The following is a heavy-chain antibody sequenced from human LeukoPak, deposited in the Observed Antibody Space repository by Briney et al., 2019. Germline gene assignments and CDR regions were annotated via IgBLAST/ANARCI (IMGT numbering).Heavy chain of an antibody. J-gene: IGHJ4*02. D-gene: IGHD5-24*01. V-gene: IGHV3-11*01. Sequence: GGSLRLSCAASGFIFSDYYMAWIRQAPGKGLECVSYISIGATTIYYADSVKGRFTISRDNAKNSLYLQMNSLRAEDTAVYYCAKDLGPGSMATSPGFDYWGQGTLVTVSS. CDR2: ISIGATTI. CDR1: GFIFSDYY. CDR3: AKDLGPGSMATSPGFDY.